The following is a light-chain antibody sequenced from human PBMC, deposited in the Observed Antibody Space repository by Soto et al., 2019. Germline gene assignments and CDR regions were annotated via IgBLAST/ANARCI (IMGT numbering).Light chain of an antibody. CDR3: CSYAGSVV. CDR2: EGS. V-gene: IGLV2-23*01. CDR1: SSDVGSYNL. Sequence: QSVLTQPASVSGSPGQSITISCTGTSSDVGSYNLVSWYQQHPGKAPKLMIYEGSKRPSGVSNRLSGSKSGNTASLTISGLQAEDEADYYCCSYAGSVVFGGGTQLTVL. J-gene: IGLJ2*01.